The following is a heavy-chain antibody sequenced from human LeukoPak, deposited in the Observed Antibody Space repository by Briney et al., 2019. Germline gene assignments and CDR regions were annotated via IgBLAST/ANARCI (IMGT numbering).Heavy chain of an antibody. CDR3: ARDSGYYGSGSPWFDP. CDR1: GGSFSGYY. V-gene: IGHV4-34*01. CDR2: INHSGST. D-gene: IGHD3-10*01. Sequence: SETLSLTCAVYGGSFSGYYWSWIRQPPGKGLEWIGEINHSGSTNYNPSLKSRVTISVDTSKNQFSLKLSSVTAADTAVYYCARDSGYYGSGSPWFDPWGQGTLVTVSS. J-gene: IGHJ5*02.